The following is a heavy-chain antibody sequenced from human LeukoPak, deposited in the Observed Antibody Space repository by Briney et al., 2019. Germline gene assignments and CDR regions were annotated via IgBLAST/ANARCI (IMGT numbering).Heavy chain of an antibody. Sequence: ASVTVSCTASGYTFTSYDINWVRPATGQGLEWMGWMNPNSGNTGFAQKFQGRVTMTRTTSISTAYMELSSLRSEDTAVYYCARNDYGGHDAFDIWGQGTMVTVSS. D-gene: IGHD4-17*01. CDR2: MNPNSGNT. CDR3: ARNDYGGHDAFDI. J-gene: IGHJ3*02. CDR1: GYTFTSYD. V-gene: IGHV1-8*01.